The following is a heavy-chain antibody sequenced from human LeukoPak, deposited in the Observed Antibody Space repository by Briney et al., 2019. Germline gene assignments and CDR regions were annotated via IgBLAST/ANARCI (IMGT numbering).Heavy chain of an antibody. CDR2: INPNSGGT. V-gene: IGHV1-2*02. CDR3: ARVEDTAMVTSDY. J-gene: IGHJ4*02. CDR1: GYTFTRYY. D-gene: IGHD5-18*01. Sequence: ASVKVSCKASGYTFTRYYMHCVRQAPGQGLEWMGWINPNSGGTNYAQKFQGRVTMTRDTSISTAYMELSRLRSDDTAVYYCARVEDTAMVTSDYWGQGTLVTVSS.